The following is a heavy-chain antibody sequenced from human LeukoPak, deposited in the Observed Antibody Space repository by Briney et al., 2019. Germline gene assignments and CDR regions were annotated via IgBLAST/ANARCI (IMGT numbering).Heavy chain of an antibody. CDR3: ARDLGALVGATGDAFDI. V-gene: IGHV3-23*01. J-gene: IGHJ3*02. CDR1: GFTFSSYA. CDR2: ISGSGGST. D-gene: IGHD1-26*01. Sequence: PGGSLRLSCAASGFTFSSYAMSWVRQAPGKGLEWVSAISGSGGSTYYADSVKGRFTISRDNAKNSLHLQMNSLRAEDTAAYYCARDLGALVGATGDAFDIWGQGTMVTVSS.